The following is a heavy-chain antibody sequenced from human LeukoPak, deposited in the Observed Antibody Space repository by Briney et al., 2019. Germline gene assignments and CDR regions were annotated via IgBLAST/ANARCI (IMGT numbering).Heavy chain of an antibody. CDR2: IKSKTDGETT. D-gene: IGHD3-10*01. CDR1: GFTFSSYV. V-gene: IGHV3-15*01. CDR3: TTGLGTYYHGSQRLIPIDY. Sequence: GGSLRLSCVASGFTFSSYVMSWVRQAPGKGLEWIGRIKSKTDGETTNYAEPVRGRFTISRDDSKSAVYLQMNSLKIEDTAVYYCTTGLGTYYHGSQRLIPIDYWGQGTLVTVSS. J-gene: IGHJ4*02.